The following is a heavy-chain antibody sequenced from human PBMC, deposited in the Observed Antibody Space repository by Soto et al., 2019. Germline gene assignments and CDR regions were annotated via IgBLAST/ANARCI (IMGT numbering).Heavy chain of an antibody. J-gene: IGHJ5*02. Sequence: QVQLVQSGAEVKKPGASVKVSCKASGYTFTSYGISWVRQAPGQGLEWMGWISAYNGNTNYAQKLQGRVTMTTDTSTSTAYMELRSLRYDDTAVYYCARAPMVRREPRVNWFDPWGQGTLVTVSS. CDR2: ISAYNGNT. CDR1: GYTFTSYG. CDR3: ARAPMVRREPRVNWFDP. D-gene: IGHD3-10*01. V-gene: IGHV1-18*01.